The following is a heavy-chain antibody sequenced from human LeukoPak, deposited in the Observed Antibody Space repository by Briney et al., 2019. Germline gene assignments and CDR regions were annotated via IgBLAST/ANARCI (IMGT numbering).Heavy chain of an antibody. CDR3: AKDREDERVVWFGQSYDY. J-gene: IGHJ4*02. Sequence: AGGSLRLSCAASGFTFSSYGMSWVRQAPGKGLEWVSAISGSGGSTYYADSVKGRFTISRDNSKNTLYLQMNSLRAEDTAVYYCAKDREDERVVWFGQSYDYWGQGTLVTVSS. V-gene: IGHV3-23*01. D-gene: IGHD3-10*01. CDR2: ISGSGGST. CDR1: GFTFSSYG.